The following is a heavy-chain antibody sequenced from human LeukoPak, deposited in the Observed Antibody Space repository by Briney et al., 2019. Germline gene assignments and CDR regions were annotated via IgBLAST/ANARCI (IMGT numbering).Heavy chain of an antibody. V-gene: IGHV1-46*01. CDR2: INPSGGST. CDR3: ARSLVPADPIPPFDY. D-gene: IGHD2-2*01. CDR1: GYTFTSYY. Sequence: ASVKVSCKASGYTFTSYYMHWVRQAPGQGLEWMGIINPSGGSTSYAQKFQGRVTMTRDTSTSTVYMELSSLRSEDTAVYYCARSLVPADPIPPFDYWGQGTLVTVSS. J-gene: IGHJ4*02.